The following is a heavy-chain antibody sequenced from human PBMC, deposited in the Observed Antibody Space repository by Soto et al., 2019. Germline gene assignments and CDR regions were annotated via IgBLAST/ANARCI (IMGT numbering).Heavy chain of an antibody. Sequence: QVQLVQSGAEVKKPGASVKVSCKASGYTFTSYAMHWVRQATGQRLEWMGWINAGNGNTKYSQKFQGRVTITRDTSASTAYMELSSLRSEDTAVYYCARVEGIAVDGTGGMDVWGQGTTVTVSS. J-gene: IGHJ6*02. D-gene: IGHD6-19*01. V-gene: IGHV1-3*01. CDR3: ARVEGIAVDGTGGMDV. CDR1: GYTFTSYA. CDR2: INAGNGNT.